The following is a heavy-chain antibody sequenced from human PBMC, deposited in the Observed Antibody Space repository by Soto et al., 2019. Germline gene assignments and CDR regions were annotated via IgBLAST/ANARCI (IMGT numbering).Heavy chain of an antibody. Sequence: PGGSLRLSCAASGFTFSSYWMHWVRQAPGKGLVWVSRINSDGSSTSYADPVKGRFTISRDNAKNTLYLQMNSLRAEDTAVYYCARDENQQLVTFYGMDVWGQGTTVTVSS. D-gene: IGHD6-13*01. CDR1: GFTFSSYW. V-gene: IGHV3-74*01. CDR2: INSDGSST. J-gene: IGHJ6*02. CDR3: ARDENQQLVTFYGMDV.